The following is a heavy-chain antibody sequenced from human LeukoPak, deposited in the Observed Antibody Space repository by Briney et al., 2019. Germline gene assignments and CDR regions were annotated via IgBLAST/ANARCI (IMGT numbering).Heavy chain of an antibody. CDR1: GGSISSGGYF. D-gene: IGHD2-2*01. J-gene: IGHJ4*02. Sequence: NSSETLSLTCTVSGGSISSGGYFWSWIRQPPGKGLEWIGYIYYSGSTYYNPSLMSRLSISVDTSKNQFSLKLSSVTAADTAVYYCARRGNQLLPFDYWGQGTLVTVSS. CDR3: ARRGNQLLPFDY. V-gene: IGHV4-30-4*01. CDR2: IYYSGST.